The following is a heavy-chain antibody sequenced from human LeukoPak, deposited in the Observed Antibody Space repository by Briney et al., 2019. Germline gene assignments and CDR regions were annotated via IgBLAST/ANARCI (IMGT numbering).Heavy chain of an antibody. V-gene: IGHV5-51*01. Sequence: GESLKISCKGSGYSFTSHWIGWARQMPGKGLEWMGIIYPGDSDTRYSPSFQGQVTISADKSISTAYLQWSSLKASDTAMYYCARRYSSSWYFLDYWGQGTLVTVSS. J-gene: IGHJ4*02. CDR1: GYSFTSHW. CDR2: IYPGDSDT. CDR3: ARRYSSSWYFLDY. D-gene: IGHD6-13*01.